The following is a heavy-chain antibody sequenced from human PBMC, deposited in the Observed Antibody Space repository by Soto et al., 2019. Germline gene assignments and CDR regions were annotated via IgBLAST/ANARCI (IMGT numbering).Heavy chain of an antibody. CDR2: IYYSGST. Sequence: PSETLSLTCTVSGGSISSYYWSWIRQPPGKGLEWIGYIYYSGSTNYNPSLKSRVTISVDTSKNQFSLKLSSVTAADTAVYYCARGASSGWYYLDYWGQGTLVTVSS. V-gene: IGHV4-59*01. CDR3: ARGASSGWYYLDY. J-gene: IGHJ4*02. D-gene: IGHD6-19*01. CDR1: GGSISSYY.